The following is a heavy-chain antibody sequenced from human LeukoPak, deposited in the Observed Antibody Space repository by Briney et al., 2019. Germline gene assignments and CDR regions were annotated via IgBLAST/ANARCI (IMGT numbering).Heavy chain of an antibody. D-gene: IGHD3-22*01. Sequence: SETLSLTCAVYGGSFSGYYWSWIRQPPGKGLEWIGEINHSGSTNYNPFLKSRVTISVDTSKNQFSLKLSSVTAADTAVYYCARGRGYYDSSGYWRKLLDYWGQGTLVTV. CDR1: GGSFSGYY. CDR3: ARGRGYYDSSGYWRKLLDY. J-gene: IGHJ4*02. CDR2: INHSGST. V-gene: IGHV4-34*01.